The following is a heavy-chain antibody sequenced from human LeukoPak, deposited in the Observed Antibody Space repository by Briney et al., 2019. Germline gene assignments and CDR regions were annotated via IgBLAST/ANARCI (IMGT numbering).Heavy chain of an antibody. J-gene: IGHJ4*02. CDR1: GGSISSYY. Sequence: SETLSLTCTVSGGSISSYYWSWLRQPAGKGLEWIGRIHPSGSTNYNPSLKSRVTLSVDTSTNQFSLKLSSVTAADTAVYYCARGPPPDFDYWGRGTLVTVSS. CDR3: ARGPPPDFDY. CDR2: IHPSGST. V-gene: IGHV4-4*07.